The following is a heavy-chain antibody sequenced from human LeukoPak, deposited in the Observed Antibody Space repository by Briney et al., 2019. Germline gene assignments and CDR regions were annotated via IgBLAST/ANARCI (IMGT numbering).Heavy chain of an antibody. Sequence: SETLSLTCTVSGVSISGYYWSWIRQPPGRGLEWIGYIFYSGSTNYNPSLKSRVTMSIGTSKNQFSLKLSSVTAADTAVYYCASIGYDPDYWGQGTLVTVSS. J-gene: IGHJ4*02. CDR3: ASIGYDPDY. CDR1: GVSISGYY. V-gene: IGHV4-59*08. D-gene: IGHD5-12*01. CDR2: IFYSGST.